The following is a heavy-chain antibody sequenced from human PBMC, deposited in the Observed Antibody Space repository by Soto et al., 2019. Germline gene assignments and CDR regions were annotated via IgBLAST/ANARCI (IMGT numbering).Heavy chain of an antibody. V-gene: IGHV1-3*01. CDR3: ARAGRVAARKRIAYYYYYGMDV. D-gene: IGHD6-6*01. CDR2: INAGNGNT. J-gene: IGHJ6*02. CDR1: GYSFTSYA. Sequence: XSVKVTCNAAGYSFTSYAMHWGRRAPGQRLEWMGWINAGNGNTKYSQKFQGRVTITRDTSASTAYMELSSLRSEDTAVYYCARAGRVAARKRIAYYYYYGMDVWGQGTTVTVSS.